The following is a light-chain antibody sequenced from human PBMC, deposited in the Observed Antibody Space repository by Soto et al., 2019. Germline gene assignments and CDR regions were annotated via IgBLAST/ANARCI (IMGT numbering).Light chain of an antibody. CDR2: RAS. J-gene: IGKJ4*01. CDR1: QSVSSDY. CDR3: QQYGSSPLT. V-gene: IGKV3-20*01. Sequence: EIVLTQSPGTLSLSLGERATLSCRASQSVSSDYVAWYRQKPGQVPTVLIYRASTRATGIPDRFSGSGSGTDFTLNISRVEPEDFAVYYCQQYGSSPLTFGGGTRVEIK.